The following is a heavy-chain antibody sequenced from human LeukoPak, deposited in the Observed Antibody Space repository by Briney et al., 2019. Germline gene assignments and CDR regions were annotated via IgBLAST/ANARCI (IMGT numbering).Heavy chain of an antibody. V-gene: IGHV3-21*01. CDR2: ISSSSSYI. D-gene: IGHD3-22*01. CDR3: ARGHYDSSGYYTFDY. Sequence: PGGSLRLSCAASGFTFSSYSMNWVRQAPGKGLEWVSSISSSSSYIHYADSVKGRFTISRDNAKNSLYLQMNSLRAEDTAVYYCARGHYDSSGYYTFDYWGQGTLVTVSS. CDR1: GFTFSSYS. J-gene: IGHJ4*02.